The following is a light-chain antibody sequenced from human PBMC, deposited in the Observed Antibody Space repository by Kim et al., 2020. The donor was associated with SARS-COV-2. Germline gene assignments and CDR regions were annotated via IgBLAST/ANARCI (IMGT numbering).Light chain of an antibody. V-gene: IGLV2-14*03. CDR3: SSYTSSSSYV. Sequence: GQSITSSCTGTSSDVGGYNYVSWYQQHPGKAPKLMIYDVSNRPSGVSNRFSASKSGNTASLTISGLQAEDEADYYCSSYTSSSSYVFGTGTKVTVL. CDR2: DVS. J-gene: IGLJ1*01. CDR1: SSDVGGYNY.